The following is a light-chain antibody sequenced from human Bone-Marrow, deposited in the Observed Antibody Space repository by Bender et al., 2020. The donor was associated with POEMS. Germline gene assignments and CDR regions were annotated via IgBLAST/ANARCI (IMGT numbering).Light chain of an antibody. Sequence: QSALTQPASVSGSPGQSITISCTGTSSDVGSYNLVSWYQQHPGKAPKVMIYEGSKRPSGISNRFSGSKSGNTASLTISGLQAADEAHYSCCSYAGSFTWVFGGGTKVTVL. J-gene: IGLJ3*02. CDR3: CSYAGSFTWV. V-gene: IGLV2-23*01. CDR1: SSDVGSYNL. CDR2: EGS.